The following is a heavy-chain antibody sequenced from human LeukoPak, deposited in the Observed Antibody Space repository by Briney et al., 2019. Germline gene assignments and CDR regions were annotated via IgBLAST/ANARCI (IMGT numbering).Heavy chain of an antibody. D-gene: IGHD1-26*01. CDR1: GGSVSSGSYY. CDR3: ARGRSNYYGMDV. Sequence: SETLSLTCTVSGGSVSSGSYYWSWIRQPPGKGLEWIGYIYYNGNTNYSPSLKSRVTMSVDTSKNLFSLKVSSVTAADTAVYYCARGRSNYYGMDVWGQGTTVTVSS. J-gene: IGHJ6*02. V-gene: IGHV4-61*01. CDR2: IYYNGNT.